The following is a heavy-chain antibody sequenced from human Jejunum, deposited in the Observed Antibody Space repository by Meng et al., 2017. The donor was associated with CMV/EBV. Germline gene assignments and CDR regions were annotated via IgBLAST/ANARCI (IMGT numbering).Heavy chain of an antibody. Sequence: QVQLQESGPGLAKPSETLSLTCTVSGGSISNHYWSWIRQSAGKGLEWIGRFYSSDTYNYHPSLNSRLTMSLDTSKNQFSLNLSSVTAADTAIYYCARGLGASTREGFDYWGLGTLVTVSS. CDR1: GGSISNHY. J-gene: IGHJ4*02. V-gene: IGHV4-4*07. CDR3: ARGLGASTREGFDY. D-gene: IGHD1-26*01. CDR2: FYSSDTY.